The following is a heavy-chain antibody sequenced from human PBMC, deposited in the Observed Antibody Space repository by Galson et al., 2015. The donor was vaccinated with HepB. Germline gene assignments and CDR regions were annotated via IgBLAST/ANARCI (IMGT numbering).Heavy chain of an antibody. CDR3: ARIDSSGYYQAVDY. J-gene: IGHJ4*02. CDR1: GYTFTGYY. CDR2: IKPNSGGT. D-gene: IGHD3-22*01. Sequence: SVKVSCKAAGYTFTGYYMHWVRQAPGQGLEWMGWIKPNSGGTNYAQKFQGRVTMTRNTSISTAYMELSSLRSEDTAVYYCARIDSSGYYQAVDYWGQGTLVTVSS. V-gene: IGHV1-2*02.